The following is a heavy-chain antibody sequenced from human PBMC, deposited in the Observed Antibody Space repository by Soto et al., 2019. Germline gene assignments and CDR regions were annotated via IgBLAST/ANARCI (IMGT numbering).Heavy chain of an antibody. CDR1: GFTFSSYS. J-gene: IGHJ4*02. D-gene: IGHD4-17*01. CDR3: ARDSPTAFDY. V-gene: IGHV3-48*01. Sequence: EVQLVESGGGLVQPGGSLRLSCAASGFTFSSYSMNWVRQAPGKGLEWVSYISSSSSTIYYADSVKGRFTISRDNAKNSLYLQMNSLRAEDMAVYYCARDSPTAFDYWGQGTLVTVSS. CDR2: ISSSSSTI.